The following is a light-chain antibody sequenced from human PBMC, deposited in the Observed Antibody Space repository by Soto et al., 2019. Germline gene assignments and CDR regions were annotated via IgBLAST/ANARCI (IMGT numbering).Light chain of an antibody. J-gene: IGLJ1*01. CDR3: CSYAGSRYV. CDR2: EVS. V-gene: IGLV2-23*02. Sequence: QSVLTQPAPVSGAPGPSVPISCTGTTRDVGGYNLVSWYQQHPGKAPKLMIYEVSKRPSGVSNRFSRSTSGNTPSLKTSALKAEYDADYYCCSYAGSRYVXGTVTKV. CDR1: TRDVGGYNL.